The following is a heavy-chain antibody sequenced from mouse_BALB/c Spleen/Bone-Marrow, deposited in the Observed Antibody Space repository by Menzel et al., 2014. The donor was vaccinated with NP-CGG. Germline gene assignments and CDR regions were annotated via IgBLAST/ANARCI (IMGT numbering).Heavy chain of an antibody. CDR1: GYTFTSYY. J-gene: IGHJ2*01. V-gene: IGHV1-53*01. CDR3: TRYGNYYFDY. CDR2: INPSNGGT. D-gene: IGHD2-1*01. Sequence: VQLQQSGAELVKPGASVKLSCKASGYTFTSYYMYWVKQRPGQGLEWIGEINPSNGGTNFNEKFKSKATLTVDKSSSTAYMQLSSLTSKDAAVYYCTRYGNYYFDYWGQGTTLTVSS.